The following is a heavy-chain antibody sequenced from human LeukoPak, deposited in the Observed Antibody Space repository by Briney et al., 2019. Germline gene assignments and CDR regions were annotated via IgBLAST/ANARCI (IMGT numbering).Heavy chain of an antibody. CDR3: ARSLWPEDY. Sequence: PGGSLRLSCEASGFAFSSYWASWVRQAPGKGLEWVANINQDGNSQNYVDSVRGRFTISKDNAKYSVYLQMNSLRAEDTAVYYCARSLWPEDYWGQGILVTVSS. J-gene: IGHJ4*02. V-gene: IGHV3-7*01. CDR2: INQDGNSQ. D-gene: IGHD2-21*01. CDR1: GFAFSSYW.